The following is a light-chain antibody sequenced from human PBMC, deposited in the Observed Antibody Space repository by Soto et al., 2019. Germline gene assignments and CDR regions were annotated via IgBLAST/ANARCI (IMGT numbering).Light chain of an antibody. CDR2: DAS. J-gene: IGKJ2*01. Sequence: EIVLTQSPATLSLSPGEGATLSCRASQSVSTSLAWYQQKPGQAPRLLIYDASNRATGIPTRFSGSGSGTDITLIISSLEPEDFAVYYCHQRNSWPYTFGQGTKLEIK. CDR1: QSVSTS. V-gene: IGKV3-11*01. CDR3: HQRNSWPYT.